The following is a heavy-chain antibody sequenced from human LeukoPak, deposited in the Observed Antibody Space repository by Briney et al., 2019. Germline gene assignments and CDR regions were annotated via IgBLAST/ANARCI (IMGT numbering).Heavy chain of an antibody. V-gene: IGHV3-7*05. Sequence: HPGGSLRLSCAASGFTFSNYWMLWVRQAPGKGLVWVANIKQDGSETRYVDSVKGRFTISRDNAQNSLYLQMNSLRAEDTAVYYCARASNPWLQLNCGQGTLVTVSS. J-gene: IGHJ4*02. CDR2: IKQDGSET. D-gene: IGHD5-24*01. CDR3: ARASNPWLQLN. CDR1: GFTFSNYW.